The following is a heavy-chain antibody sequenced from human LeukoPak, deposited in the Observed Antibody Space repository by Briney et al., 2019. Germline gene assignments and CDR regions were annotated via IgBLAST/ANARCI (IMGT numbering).Heavy chain of an antibody. V-gene: IGHV4-61*02. D-gene: IGHD5-12*01. Sequence: PSETLSLTCTVSGGSISSGSYYWSWIRQPAGKGLEWIGRIYTGGSTYYNPSLKSRVTISADTSKNQFSLNVSSVTAADTAVYYCARATSSYFYYMDVWGKGTTVTISS. J-gene: IGHJ6*03. CDR1: GGSISSGSYY. CDR3: ARATSSYFYYMDV. CDR2: IYTGGST.